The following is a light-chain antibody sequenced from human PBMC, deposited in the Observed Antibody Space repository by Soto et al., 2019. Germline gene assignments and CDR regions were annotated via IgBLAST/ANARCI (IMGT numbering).Light chain of an antibody. J-gene: IGLJ1*01. CDR3: SSFAVSHIV. CDR1: NSDIGGYDF. CDR2: EVN. Sequence: QSDLTQPPSASGSPGQSVTISCTGTNSDIGGYDFVSWYQQHPDKAPKLIIYEVNKRPSGVPDRFSGSRSGNTASLTVSGLQAEDEADYYCSSFAVSHIVFGTGTKVTVL. V-gene: IGLV2-8*01.